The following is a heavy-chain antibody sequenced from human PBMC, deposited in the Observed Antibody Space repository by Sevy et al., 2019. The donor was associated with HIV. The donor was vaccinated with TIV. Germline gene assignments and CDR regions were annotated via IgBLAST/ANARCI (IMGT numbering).Heavy chain of an antibody. J-gene: IGHJ4*02. D-gene: IGHD4-17*01. V-gene: IGHV4-30-2*01. CDR1: VGSISSGGYS. CDR2: IYHSGST. Sequence: SETLSLTCAVSVGSISSGGYSWSWIRQPPGKGLEWIGYIYHSGSTYYNPSLKSRVTISVDRSKNQFSLKLSSVTAADTAVYYCARSLMTTVTFDYWGQGTLVTVSS. CDR3: ARSLMTTVTFDY.